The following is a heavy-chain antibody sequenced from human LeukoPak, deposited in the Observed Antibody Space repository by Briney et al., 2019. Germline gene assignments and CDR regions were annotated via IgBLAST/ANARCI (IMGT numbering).Heavy chain of an antibody. V-gene: IGHV4-4*08. CDR1: GDSITTDY. CDR2: IYRLGNT. Sequence: SETLSLTCSVSGDSITTDYWSWIRQPPGKGLEWIGYIYRLGNTHYNPSLKSRVTISVDTSKNQLSLNLSSVTAADTAVYYCAGRGQRYFRDWGQGTLVTVSS. CDR3: AGRGQRYFRD. J-gene: IGHJ1*01.